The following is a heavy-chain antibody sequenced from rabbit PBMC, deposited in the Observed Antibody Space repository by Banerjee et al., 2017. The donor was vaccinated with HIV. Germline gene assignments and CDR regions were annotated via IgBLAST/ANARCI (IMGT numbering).Heavy chain of an antibody. V-gene: IGHV1S43*01. D-gene: IGHD1-1*01. Sequence: QSLEESGGDLVQPEGSLTLTCKASGFDFSNNAMCWVRQAPGKGLELIACIYTTSDNTWYASWVNGRFTISRSSSLNTVDLKMTSLTAADTATYFCARGVVIIEGYDLWGPGTLVTVS. CDR3: ARGVVIIEGYDL. CDR2: IYTTSDNT. J-gene: IGHJ4*01. CDR1: GFDFSNNA.